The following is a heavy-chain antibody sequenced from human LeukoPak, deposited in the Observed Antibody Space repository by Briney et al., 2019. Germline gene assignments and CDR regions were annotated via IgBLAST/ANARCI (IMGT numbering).Heavy chain of an antibody. Sequence: ASVKVSCKASGYTFTGYYMHWVRQAPGQGLEWMGRINPNSGGTNYAQKFQGRVTMTGDTSISTAYMELSRLRSDDTAVYYCARDSGITIFGVVIKGYYYYGMDVWGQGTTVTVSS. V-gene: IGHV1-2*06. CDR2: INPNSGGT. J-gene: IGHJ6*02. CDR3: ARDSGITIFGVVIKGYYYYGMDV. CDR1: GYTFTGYY. D-gene: IGHD3-3*01.